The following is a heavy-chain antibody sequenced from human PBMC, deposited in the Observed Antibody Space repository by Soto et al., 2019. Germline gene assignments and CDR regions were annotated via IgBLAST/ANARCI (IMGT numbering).Heavy chain of an antibody. CDR2: ISPYTGNT. CDR3: VMVDNYVTPTPQDV. J-gene: IGHJ6*02. V-gene: IGHV1-18*01. Sequence: QVQLVQSGDEVKEPGASVKVSCKASGYIFVNYGIAWVRQAPGQGLEWMGWISPYTGNTHSATKVQGRLTMTTDTSTSTAYMDPGSLTSDDTAVYYCVMVDNYVTPTPQDVWGQGTTVTVSS. D-gene: IGHD3-16*01. CDR1: GYIFVNYG.